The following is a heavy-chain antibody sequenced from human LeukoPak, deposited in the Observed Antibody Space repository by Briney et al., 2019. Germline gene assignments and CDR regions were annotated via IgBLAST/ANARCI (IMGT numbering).Heavy chain of an antibody. J-gene: IGHJ4*02. CDR1: GYTFTSYG. CDR2: ISAYNGNT. Sequence: ASVKVSCKASGYTFTSYGISWVRQAPGQGLEWMGWISAYNGNTNYAQKLQGRVTMTTDTSTSTAYMELRSLRSEDTAVYYCARATHYYDSSGYYSIPDYWGQGTLVTVSS. CDR3: ARATHYYDSSGYYSIPDY. V-gene: IGHV1-18*01. D-gene: IGHD3-22*01.